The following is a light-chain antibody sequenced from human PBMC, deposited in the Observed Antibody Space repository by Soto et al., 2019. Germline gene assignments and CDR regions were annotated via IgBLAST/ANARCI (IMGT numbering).Light chain of an antibody. J-gene: IGKJ1*01. CDR3: QQYNSYWT. CDR1: QSISSW. Sequence: IQMTQSPSTLSASVVDRVTMTFRASQSISSWLAWYKQKPGQVPKLLISKASSLESGVPSRLSGRGSGTQFTLTISSMKPDDFATYYCQQYNSYWTFGHGTKVDIK. V-gene: IGKV1-5*03. CDR2: KAS.